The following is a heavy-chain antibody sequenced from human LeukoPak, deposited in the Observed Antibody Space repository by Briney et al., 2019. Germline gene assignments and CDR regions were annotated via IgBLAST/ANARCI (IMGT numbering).Heavy chain of an antibody. J-gene: IGHJ6*02. CDR2: IYYSGST. V-gene: IGHV4-59*08. D-gene: IGHD6-13*01. Sequence: SETLSLTCTVSGGSVSSYYWSWIRQPPGKGLEWIGYIYYSGSTNYNPSLKSRVTISVDTSKNQFSLKLSSVTAADTAVYYCARLGLYSSSSYYYYGMDVWGQGTTVTVSS. CDR3: ARLGLYSSSSYYYYGMDV. CDR1: GGSVSSYY.